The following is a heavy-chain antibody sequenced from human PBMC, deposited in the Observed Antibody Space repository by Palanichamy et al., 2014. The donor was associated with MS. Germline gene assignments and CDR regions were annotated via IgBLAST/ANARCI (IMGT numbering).Heavy chain of an antibody. V-gene: IGHV3-9*01. D-gene: IGHD6-6*01. CDR1: GFTVDDYA. J-gene: IGHJ4*02. CDR2: ISWNGVSI. Sequence: EVQLVESGGGLVQPGRSLRLSCAASGFTVDDYAMHWVRQAPGKGLEWVSGISWNGVSIDYADPVKGRFTISRDSAKNSVYLQMTSLRAEDTALYYCAKSGASSSLHYWGQGTLVTVSS. CDR3: AKSGASSSLHY.